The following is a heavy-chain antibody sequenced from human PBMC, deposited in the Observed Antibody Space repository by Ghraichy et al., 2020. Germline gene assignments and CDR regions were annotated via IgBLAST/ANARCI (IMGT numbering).Heavy chain of an antibody. V-gene: IGHV1-69*06. J-gene: IGHJ6*03. D-gene: IGHD3-3*01. CDR3: ARVITIENYYYYYYMDV. Sequence: SVKVSCKASGGTFSSYAISWVRQAPGQGLEWMGGIIPIFGTANYAQKFQGRVTITADKSTSTAYMELSSLRSEDTAVYYCARVITIENYYYYYYMDVWGKGTTVTVSS. CDR2: IIPIFGTA. CDR1: GGTFSSYA.